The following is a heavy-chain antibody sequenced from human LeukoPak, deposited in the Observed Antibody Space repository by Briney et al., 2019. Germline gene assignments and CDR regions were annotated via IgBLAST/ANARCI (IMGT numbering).Heavy chain of an antibody. Sequence: GGSLRLSCGASGFTFSSYSMNWVPQAPGKGLEWVSSISSSSSYIYYADSVKGRFTITRDNDKNSLYLQMNSLKAEDTAVYYCAREREVVGIAVAGTIFDYWGQGTLVTVSS. V-gene: IGHV3-21*01. CDR1: GFTFSSYS. CDR2: ISSSSSYI. D-gene: IGHD6-19*01. J-gene: IGHJ4*02. CDR3: AREREVVGIAVAGTIFDY.